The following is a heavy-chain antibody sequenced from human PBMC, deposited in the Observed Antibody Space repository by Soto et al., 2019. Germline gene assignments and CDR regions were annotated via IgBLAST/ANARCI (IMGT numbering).Heavy chain of an antibody. V-gene: IGHV4-59*01. CDR2: IYYSGST. Sequence: SETLSLTCTVSGGSISSYYWSWIRQPPGKGLEWIGYIYYSGSTNYNPSLKSRVTISVDTSKNQFSLKLSSVTAADTAVYYCAIVGTRRYSSSWYYFDYWGQGTLVTVSS. CDR1: GGSISSYY. D-gene: IGHD6-13*01. CDR3: AIVGTRRYSSSWYYFDY. J-gene: IGHJ4*02.